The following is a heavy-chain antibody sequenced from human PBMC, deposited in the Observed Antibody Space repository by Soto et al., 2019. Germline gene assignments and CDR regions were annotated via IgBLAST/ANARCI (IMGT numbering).Heavy chain of an antibody. J-gene: IGHJ5*02. CDR2: IIPIFGTA. CDR1: GGTFSSYA. Sequence: SVKVSCKASGGTFSSYAISWVRQAPGQGLEWMGGIIPIFGTANYAQKFQGRVTITADESTSTAYMELSSLRSEDTAVYYCASPVTGGNLFDPWGQGTLVTGSS. V-gene: IGHV1-69*13. D-gene: IGHD4-4*01. CDR3: ASPVTGGNLFDP.